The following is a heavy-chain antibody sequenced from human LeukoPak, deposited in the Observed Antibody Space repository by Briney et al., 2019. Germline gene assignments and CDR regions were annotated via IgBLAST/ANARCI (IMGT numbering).Heavy chain of an antibody. V-gene: IGHV5-51*01. CDR2: IYPGDSDT. Sequence: GEALKISCKGSGYSFTSYWIGWVRQMPGKGLGWMGIIYPGDSDTRYSPSFQGQVTISPDKSISTAYLQWSSLEASDTAMYYCARANSSGRRNWFDPWGQGTLVTVSS. CDR3: ARANSSGRRNWFDP. CDR1: GYSFTSYW. J-gene: IGHJ5*02. D-gene: IGHD6-19*01.